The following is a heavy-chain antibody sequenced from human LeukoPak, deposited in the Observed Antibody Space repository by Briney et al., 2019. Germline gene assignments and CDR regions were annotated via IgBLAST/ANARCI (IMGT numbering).Heavy chain of an antibody. J-gene: IGHJ5*02. Sequence: PSETLSLTCTVSGDSVSSNNYCWGCIRQPPGKGLEWIGTISYSGSTCYNPSLKSRVTISVDTSKNQFSLKLSSVTAADTAVYYCARGSAGKYFYNSSGYYYPWGQGTLVTVSS. CDR2: ISYSGST. D-gene: IGHD3-22*01. CDR3: ARGSAGKYFYNSSGYYYP. CDR1: GDSVSSNNYC. V-gene: IGHV4-39*07.